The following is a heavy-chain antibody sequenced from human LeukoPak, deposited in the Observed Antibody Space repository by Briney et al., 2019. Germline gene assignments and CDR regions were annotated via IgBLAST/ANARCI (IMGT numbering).Heavy chain of an antibody. D-gene: IGHD6-19*01. CDR1: GFSFSENA. V-gene: IGHV3-30*14. Sequence: GGSLRLSCIASGFSFSENALHWVRQAPGKGLEWVAVIANDGRDKKSADSVKGRFTISRDNSKNTLYLQMNSLRAEDTAVYYCARAGYSSGWTNGYYFDYWGQGTLVTVSS. CDR2: IANDGRDK. CDR3: ARAGYSSGWTNGYYFDY. J-gene: IGHJ4*02.